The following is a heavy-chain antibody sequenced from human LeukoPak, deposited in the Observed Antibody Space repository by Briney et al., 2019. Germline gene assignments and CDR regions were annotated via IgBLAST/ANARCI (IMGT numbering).Heavy chain of an antibody. V-gene: IGHV4-39*07. D-gene: IGHD3-10*01. J-gene: IGHJ4*02. Sequence: PSQTLSLTCTVSGGSISSSSYYWGWIRQPPGKGLEWIGSIYYSGSTYYNPSLKSRVTISVDTSKNQFSLKLSSVTAADTAVYYCARDTPLSTMVRGITPTDDYWGQGTLVTVSS. CDR1: GGSISSSSYY. CDR3: ARDTPLSTMVRGITPTDDY. CDR2: IYYSGST.